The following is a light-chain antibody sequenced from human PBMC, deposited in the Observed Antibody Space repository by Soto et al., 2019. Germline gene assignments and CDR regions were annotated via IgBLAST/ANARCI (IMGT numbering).Light chain of an antibody. CDR3: QQYGTKPPLT. CDR2: DTS. Sequence: EIVLTQSPRTVPMSPGERAPLSCRASRSVSNTYLAWYQQKRGQAPRLLIYDTSTRATGIPDRFSGTGSATDFTLTISRLEPADFAVYYCQQYGTKPPLTFGGGTKVEIK. V-gene: IGKV3-20*01. CDR1: RSVSNTY. J-gene: IGKJ4*01.